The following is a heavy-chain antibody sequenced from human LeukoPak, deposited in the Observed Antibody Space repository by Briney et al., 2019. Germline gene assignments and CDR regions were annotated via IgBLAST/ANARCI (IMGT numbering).Heavy chain of an antibody. J-gene: IGHJ4*02. CDR2: IKSKTDGGTT. V-gene: IGHV3-15*01. CDR1: GFTFSNAW. CDR3: TPDETQFDY. Sequence: GGSLRLSCAASGFTFSNAWMSRVRQAPGEGLEWVGRIKSKTDGGTTDYAAPVKGRFTISRDESKNTLNLQMNSLKTEDTAVYYCTPDETQFDYWGQGTLVTVSS.